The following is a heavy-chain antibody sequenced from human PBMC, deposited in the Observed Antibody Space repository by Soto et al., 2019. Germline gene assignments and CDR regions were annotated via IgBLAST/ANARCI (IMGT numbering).Heavy chain of an antibody. CDR2: IYYSGST. CDR3: ATYDVDTAMDH. Sequence: QVQLQESGPGLVNPSETLSLTCTVSSGSISLYYWTWIRQPPGKGLEWIGYIYYSGSTNYNPSLKSRVTMSIDTSKNQFSLKLTSVTAADTAVYYCATYDVDTAMDHWGQGTLVTVSS. D-gene: IGHD5-18*01. V-gene: IGHV4-59*08. CDR1: SGSISLYY. J-gene: IGHJ4*02.